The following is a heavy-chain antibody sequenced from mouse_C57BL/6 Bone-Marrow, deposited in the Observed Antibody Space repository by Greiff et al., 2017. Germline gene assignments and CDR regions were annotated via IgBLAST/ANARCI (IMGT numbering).Heavy chain of an antibody. D-gene: IGHD1-1*01. CDR1: GYTFTNYW. Sequence: QVQLQQSGAELVRPGTSVKMSCKASGYTFTNYWIGWAKQRPGHGLEWIGDIYPGGGYTNYNEKFKGKATLTADKSSSTAYMQFSSLTSEDSAIYYCARRIWYYGSSSHWYFDVWGTGTTVTVSS. CDR2: IYPGGGYT. CDR3: ARRIWYYGSSSHWYFDV. V-gene: IGHV1-63*01. J-gene: IGHJ1*03.